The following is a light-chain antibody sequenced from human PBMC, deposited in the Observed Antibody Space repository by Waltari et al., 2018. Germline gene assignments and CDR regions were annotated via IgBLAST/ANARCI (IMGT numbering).Light chain of an antibody. CDR3: QQYYSTLLT. CDR1: RSVFYSSNIKNY. J-gene: IGKJ4*01. CDR2: WAS. V-gene: IGKV4-1*01. Sequence: DLVMTQSPDSLAVSLRDRATINFPSSRSVFYSSNIKNYLAWYQQKPGQPPKLLIYWASTRESGVPDRFSGSGSGTDFTLTISSLQAEDVAVYYCQQYYSTLLTFGGGTKVEIK.